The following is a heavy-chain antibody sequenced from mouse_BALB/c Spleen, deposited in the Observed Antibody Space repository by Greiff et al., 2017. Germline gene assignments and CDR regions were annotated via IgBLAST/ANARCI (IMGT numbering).Heavy chain of an antibody. Sequence: EVQGVESGGGLVQPGGSLKLSCAASGFTFSSYGMSWVRQTPDKRLELVATINSNGGSTYYPDSVKGRFTISRDNAKNTLYLQMSSLKSEDTAMYYCARVRGNRDFDYWGQGTTLTVSS. J-gene: IGHJ2*01. D-gene: IGHD2-1*01. V-gene: IGHV5-6-3*01. CDR1: GFTFSSYG. CDR3: ARVRGNRDFDY. CDR2: INSNGGST.